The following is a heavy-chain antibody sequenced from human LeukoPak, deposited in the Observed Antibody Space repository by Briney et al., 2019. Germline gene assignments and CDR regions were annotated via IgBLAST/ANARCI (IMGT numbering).Heavy chain of an antibody. D-gene: IGHD3-10*01. CDR2: ISYDGSNK. Sequence: GGSLRLSCAASGFTFSSYAMHWVRQAPGKGLEWVAVISYDGSNKYYADSVKGRFTISRDNSKNTLYLQMNSLRAEDTAVYYCARGGPYYYGSGTERWFDPWGQGTLVTVSS. CDR1: GFTFSSYA. V-gene: IGHV3-30-3*01. J-gene: IGHJ5*02. CDR3: ARGGPYYYGSGTERWFDP.